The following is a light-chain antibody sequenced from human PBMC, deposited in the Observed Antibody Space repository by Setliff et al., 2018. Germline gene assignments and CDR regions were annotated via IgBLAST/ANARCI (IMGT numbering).Light chain of an antibody. CDR1: ASDVGAYNY. CDR2: DVN. Sequence: QSVLTQPASVSGSPGQSITISCTGTASDVGAYNYVSWYQQHPGKAPNLMIYDVNNRPSGVSNRFSGSKSGNTASLTISGLQAGDEADYYCCSHTTSSTWVFGGGTQRPS. J-gene: IGLJ3*02. V-gene: IGLV2-14*01. CDR3: CSHTTSSTWV.